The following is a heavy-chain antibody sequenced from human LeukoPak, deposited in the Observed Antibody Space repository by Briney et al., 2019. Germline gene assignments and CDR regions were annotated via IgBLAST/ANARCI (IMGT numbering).Heavy chain of an antibody. CDR3: AGARWLVTGGDY. CDR2: IKQDGSEK. J-gene: IGHJ4*02. CDR1: GFTFSSYW. Sequence: PGGSLRLSCAASGFTFSSYWMICVRQSPGKGLEWVANIKQDGSEKYYVDSVKGRFTISRDNAKNSLHLQMNSLRAEDTAVYYCAGARWLVTGGDYWGQGTLVTVSS. V-gene: IGHV3-7*01. D-gene: IGHD4-23*01.